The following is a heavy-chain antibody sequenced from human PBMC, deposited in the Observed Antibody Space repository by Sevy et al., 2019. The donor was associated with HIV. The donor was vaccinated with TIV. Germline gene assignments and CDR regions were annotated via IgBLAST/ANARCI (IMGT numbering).Heavy chain of an antibody. CDR1: GYTFSSYG. CDR3: AREGYYYRSGTYRPPNYYGMDV. J-gene: IGHJ6*02. V-gene: IGHV1-18*01. CDR2: ISDYNGYT. Sequence: ASVKVSCKASGYTFSSYGISWVRQAPGQGLEWMGWISDYNGYTNYAHMFQGRVTMSTETSTRTAYMELRSLGSDDTAVYLCAREGYYYRSGTYRPPNYYGMDVWGQGAAVTVSS. D-gene: IGHD3-10*01.